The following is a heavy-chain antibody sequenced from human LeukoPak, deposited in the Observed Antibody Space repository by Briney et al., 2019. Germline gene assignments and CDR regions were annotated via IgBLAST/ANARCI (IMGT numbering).Heavy chain of an antibody. CDR1: GYTFTGYY. V-gene: IGHV1-2*02. D-gene: IGHD3-16*02. CDR2: ISPNSGGA. CDR3: ARVYYLWESYRYLFDY. Sequence: ASVKVSCKASGYTFTGYYMHWVRQAPGQGLEWMGWISPNSGGANYAQKFRGRVTMTRATPITTAYMELSSLKSDDTALYYCARVYYLWESYRYLFDYWGQGSLVTVSS. J-gene: IGHJ4*02.